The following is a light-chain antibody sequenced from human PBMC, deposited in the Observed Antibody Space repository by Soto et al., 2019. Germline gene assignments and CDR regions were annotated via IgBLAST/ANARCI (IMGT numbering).Light chain of an antibody. CDR1: QGIIDY. CDR3: QEYDTAPQT. V-gene: IGKV1-27*01. CDR2: AAS. Sequence: DIQMTQSPSSLSASVGDTVTITCRASQGIIDYLAWYQQRPGKVPKLLIYAASTLQTGVPSRFSGSGAGTDFTLTIRSLQPEDVATYYCQEYDTAPQTFGPGTKVEIK. J-gene: IGKJ1*01.